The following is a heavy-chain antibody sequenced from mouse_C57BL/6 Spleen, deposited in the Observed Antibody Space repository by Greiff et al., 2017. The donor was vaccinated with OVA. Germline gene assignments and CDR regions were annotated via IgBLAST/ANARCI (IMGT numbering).Heavy chain of an antibody. V-gene: IGHV1-55*01. D-gene: IGHD2-12*01. CDR3: ARGSYSEGFAY. Sequence: QVQLQQSGAELVKPGASVKMSCKASGYTFTSYWIPWVKQRPGQGLEWIGDIYPGSGSTNYNEKFKSKATVTVDTSSSTAYMQLSSLTSEDYAVSNCARGSYSEGFAYWGQGTLVTVSA. J-gene: IGHJ3*01. CDR1: GYTFTSYW. CDR2: IYPGSGST.